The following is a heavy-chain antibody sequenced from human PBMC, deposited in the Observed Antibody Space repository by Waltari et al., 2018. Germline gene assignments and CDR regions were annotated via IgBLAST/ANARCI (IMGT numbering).Heavy chain of an antibody. J-gene: IGHJ4*02. CDR1: GGSFSSYS. CDR3: ARGSSSPPHY. V-gene: IGHV4-59*01. CDR2: IYYSGST. D-gene: IGHD6-6*01. Sequence: VQLPESDPGLVKLSDTLSLTCPVSGGSFSSYSWSWIRQPPGKGLEWIGYIYYSGSTNYNPSIKSRVTISGDTSKNQCSLKRSAVTAADTAGYYWARGSSSPPHYWGQGTLVTVSS.